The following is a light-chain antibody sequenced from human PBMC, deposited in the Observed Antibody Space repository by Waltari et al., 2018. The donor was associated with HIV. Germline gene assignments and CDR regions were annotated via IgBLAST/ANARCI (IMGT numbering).Light chain of an antibody. CDR1: QSVRSRS. J-gene: IGKJ1*01. CDR3: QQYGASPRT. V-gene: IGKV3-20*01. CDR2: GAS. Sequence: TVLTQSPGHLSLSPGERATLSCRASQSVRSRSLAWYQQRPVQAPRLLISGASSRATGIPDRFSGSGSGTDFTLTISRLEPEDFAVYYCQQYGASPRTFGQWTKVEIK.